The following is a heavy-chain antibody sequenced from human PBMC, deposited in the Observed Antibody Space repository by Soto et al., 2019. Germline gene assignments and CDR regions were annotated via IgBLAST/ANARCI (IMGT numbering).Heavy chain of an antibody. D-gene: IGHD3-10*01. V-gene: IGHV3-53*01. J-gene: IGHJ6*02. CDR1: GFTVTSHY. CDR2: IYTGGNT. CDR3: ARDYYYGSGNYYRADYYHYGMDV. Sequence: GGSLRLSCAASGFTVTSHYMSWVRQAPGKGLEWVSLIYTGGNTNYADSVKGRFTISRDNSKNTLYLQMNSLRAEDTAAYYCARDYYYGSGNYYRADYYHYGMDVWGQGTTVTVYS.